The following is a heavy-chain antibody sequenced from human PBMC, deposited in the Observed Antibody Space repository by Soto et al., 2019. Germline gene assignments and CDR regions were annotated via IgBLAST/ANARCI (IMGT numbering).Heavy chain of an antibody. CDR2: ISSNGGST. CDR1: GFTFSSYA. V-gene: IGHV3-64D*08. Sequence: GGSLRLSCSASGFTFSSYAMHWVRQAPGKGLEYVSAISSNGGSTYYADSVKGRFSASRDNSKNTHYLQMSSLRAEDTAVYYCFAGARLSLGWGQGTLVTVSS. J-gene: IGHJ4*02. D-gene: IGHD1-26*01. CDR3: FAGARLSLG.